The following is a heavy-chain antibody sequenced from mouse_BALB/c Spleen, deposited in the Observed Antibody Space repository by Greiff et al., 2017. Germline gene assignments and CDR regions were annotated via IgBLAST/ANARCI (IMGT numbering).Heavy chain of an antibody. CDR1: GYTFSSVG. Sequence: EVKVVESGGGLVQPGRSRKLSCAVSGYTFSSVGMHWVRKAPEKGLEWVAYISSGSSTNYYADTVKGLFTISRDNPKNNLFLQITSLRSEDTAMYCCARPEGDDGGVDYWGQGTTLTVSS. D-gene: IGHD2-2*01. V-gene: IGHV5-17*02. J-gene: IGHJ2*01. CDR2: ISSGSSTN. CDR3: ARPEGDDGGVDY.